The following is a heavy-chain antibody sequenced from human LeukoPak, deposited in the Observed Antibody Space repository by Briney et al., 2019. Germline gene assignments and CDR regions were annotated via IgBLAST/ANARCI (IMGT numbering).Heavy chain of an antibody. CDR1: GFTFSDYY. Sequence: GGSLRLSCAASGFTFSDYYMSWIRQAPGKGLEWDSYISSSGSTIYYADSVKGRFTISRDNAKNSLYLQMNSLRAEDTAVYYCARDLIVGTTIRYYFDYWGQGTLVTVSS. V-gene: IGHV3-11*04. CDR2: ISSSGSTI. D-gene: IGHD1-26*01. J-gene: IGHJ4*02. CDR3: ARDLIVGTTIRYYFDY.